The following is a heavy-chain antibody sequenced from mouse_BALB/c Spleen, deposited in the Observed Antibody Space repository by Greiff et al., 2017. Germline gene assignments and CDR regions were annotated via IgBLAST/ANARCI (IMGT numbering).Heavy chain of an antibody. D-gene: IGHD1-1*01. J-gene: IGHJ3*01. CDR2: IYPGNSDT. CDR1: GYSFTSYW. V-gene: IGHV1-5*01. CDR3: TRGDYGSSFPFAY. Sequence: EVQVVESGTVLARPGASVKMSCKASGYSFTSYWMHWVKQRPGQGLEWIGAIYPGNSDTSYNQKFKGKAKLTAVTSASTAYMELSSLTNEDSAVYYCTRGDYGSSFPFAYWGQGTLVTVSA.